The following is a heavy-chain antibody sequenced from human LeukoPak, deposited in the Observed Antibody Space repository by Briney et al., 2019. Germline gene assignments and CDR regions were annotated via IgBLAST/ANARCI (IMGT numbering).Heavy chain of an antibody. Sequence: GGSLRPSCAASGFTFSTYAMSWVRLAPGKGLEWVSGISGSGGSTYYADSVKGRFTSSRDNSNNTLYVQMNGLRVEDTAVYYCAKSGGLSGSGRLAMDVWGQGTTVTVSS. CDR3: AKSGGLSGSGRLAMDV. CDR2: ISGSGGST. V-gene: IGHV3-23*01. J-gene: IGHJ6*02. D-gene: IGHD3-10*01. CDR1: GFTFSTYA.